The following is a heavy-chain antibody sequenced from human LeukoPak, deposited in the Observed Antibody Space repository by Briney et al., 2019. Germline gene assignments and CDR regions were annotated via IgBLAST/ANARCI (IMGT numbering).Heavy chain of an antibody. V-gene: IGHV4-4*07. Sequence: SSETLSLTCTVSGGSISSYYWSWIRQPAGKGLEWIGRIYTSGSTNYNPSLKSRVTMSVDTSKNQFSLKLSSVTAADTAVYYCARQYDFWSSEDNWFDPWGQGTLVTVSS. D-gene: IGHD3-3*01. CDR1: GGSISSYY. CDR2: IYTSGST. CDR3: ARQYDFWSSEDNWFDP. J-gene: IGHJ5*02.